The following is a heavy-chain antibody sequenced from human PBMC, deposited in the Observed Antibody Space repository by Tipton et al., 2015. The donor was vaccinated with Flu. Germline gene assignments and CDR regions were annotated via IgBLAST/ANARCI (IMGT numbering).Heavy chain of an antibody. J-gene: IGHJ6*02. CDR3: VRDNKQLVTFYYYYYGMDV. CDR1: GGSFSGDY. Sequence: TLSLTCVVYGGSFSGDYCSWIRQPPEKGLEWIGSIYYSGSTYYNPSLKSRVTISVDTSKNQFSLKVTSVTAADTAVYYCVRDNKQLVTFYYYYYGMDVWGQGTTVTVSS. CDR2: IYYSGST. D-gene: IGHD6-6*01. V-gene: IGHV4-34*01.